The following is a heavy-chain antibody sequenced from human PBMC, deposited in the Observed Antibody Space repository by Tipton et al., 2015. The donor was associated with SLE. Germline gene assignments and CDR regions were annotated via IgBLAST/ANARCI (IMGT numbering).Heavy chain of an antibody. CDR1: GFAFSTYA. V-gene: IGHV3-30*04. J-gene: IGHJ4*02. D-gene: IGHD3-3*01. CDR3: ARAAMFWSCYHDY. CDR2: ISYDGSNK. Sequence: SLRLSCAASGFAFSTYAMHWVRQAPGKGLEWVAVISYDGSNKYYADSVKGRFTISRDNSKNTLYLQMNSLRAEDTAAYYCARAAMFWSCYHDYWGQGTLATVAS.